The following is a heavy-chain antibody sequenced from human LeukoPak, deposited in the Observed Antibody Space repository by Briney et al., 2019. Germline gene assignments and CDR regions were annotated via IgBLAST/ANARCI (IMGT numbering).Heavy chain of an antibody. D-gene: IGHD3-10*01. Sequence: GGSLRLSCAASGFTVSSNYMSWVRQAPGKGLEWVSVIYSGGSTYYADSVKGRFTISRDNAKNSLYLQMNSLRADDTAVYYCAKDRVDGSGSQFDSWGQGSLVIVSS. V-gene: IGHV3-53*01. J-gene: IGHJ4*02. CDR1: GFTVSSNY. CDR3: AKDRVDGSGSQFDS. CDR2: IYSGGST.